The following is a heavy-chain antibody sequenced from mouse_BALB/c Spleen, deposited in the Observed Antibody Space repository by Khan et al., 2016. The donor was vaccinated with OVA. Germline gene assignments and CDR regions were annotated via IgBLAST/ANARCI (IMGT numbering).Heavy chain of an antibody. V-gene: IGHV1S137*01. CDR2: VSTNCGST. Sequence: QVQLQQSGPELVRPGVSVKISCKGPDYTFTDYPMHWVQQSHVKSLEWIGAVSTNCGSTNYNQKFKGKAILTVDKSSSTAYMELARLTAEDSAMCDCARDYRYSLFAYWGQGTLVTVSA. J-gene: IGHJ3*01. D-gene: IGHD2-12*01. CDR3: ARDYRYSLFAY. CDR1: DYTFTDYP.